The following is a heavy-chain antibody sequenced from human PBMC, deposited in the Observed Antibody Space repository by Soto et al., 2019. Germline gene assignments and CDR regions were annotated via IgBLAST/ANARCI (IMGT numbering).Heavy chain of an antibody. D-gene: IGHD3-3*01. J-gene: IGHJ4*02. CDR1: GGSISSGGYY. CDR3: ARGPTYQTYHDHRSAHKFDY. CDR2: IYYSGST. Sequence: SETLSLTCTVSGGSISSGGYYWSWIRQHPGKGLEWIGYIYYSGSTYYNPSLKSRVTISVDTSKNQFSLKLSSVTAADTALYSCARGPTYQTYHDHRSAHKFDYWGQGNLVTVSS. V-gene: IGHV4-30-4*08.